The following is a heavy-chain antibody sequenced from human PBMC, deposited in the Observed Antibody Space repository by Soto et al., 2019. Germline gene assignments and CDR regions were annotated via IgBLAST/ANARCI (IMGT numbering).Heavy chain of an antibody. J-gene: IGHJ3*02. D-gene: IGHD2-8*02. CDR1: GFTFSSYA. CDR3: AKATATGGGAFDI. V-gene: IGHV3-23*01. Sequence: GGSLRLSCAASGFTFSSYAMSWVRQAPGKGLECVSTISGSGGTTYYADSVKGRFTISRDRSKNTVYLQMNSLTAGDTAVYYCAKATATGGGAFDICGQGTMVTVSS. CDR2: ISGSGGTT.